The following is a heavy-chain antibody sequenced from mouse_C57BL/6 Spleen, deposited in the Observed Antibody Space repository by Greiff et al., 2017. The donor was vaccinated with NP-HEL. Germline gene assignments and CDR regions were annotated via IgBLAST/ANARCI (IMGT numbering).Heavy chain of an antibody. Sequence: EVQLVESGGGLVKPGASLKLSCAASGFSFSDYGMHWVRQAPEKGLEWVAYISSGSSSIYYADTVKGRFTISRDNAKNTLFLQMTSLRSEDTAMYYCARGDDYAMDYWGQGTSVTVSS. CDR2: ISSGSSSI. D-gene: IGHD3-3*01. CDR3: ARGDDYAMDY. J-gene: IGHJ4*01. CDR1: GFSFSDYG. V-gene: IGHV5-17*01.